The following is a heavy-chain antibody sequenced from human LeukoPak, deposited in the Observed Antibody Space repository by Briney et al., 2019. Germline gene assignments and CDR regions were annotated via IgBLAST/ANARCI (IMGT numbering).Heavy chain of an antibody. CDR3: AFSSYYLQGNYYYMDV. CDR2: ISPYSCRT. CDR1: VYTFGPSE. J-gene: IGHJ6*03. V-gene: IGHV1-18*01. D-gene: IGHD1-26*01. Sequence: APVKVCCKASVYTFGPSEVSWVRRAPGHGLEWIGWISPYSCRTTYGHKLQGRVTLTTARPTSTAHMELRSLRSDDTAVYYCAFSSYYLQGNYYYMDVWGKGTAVTVSS.